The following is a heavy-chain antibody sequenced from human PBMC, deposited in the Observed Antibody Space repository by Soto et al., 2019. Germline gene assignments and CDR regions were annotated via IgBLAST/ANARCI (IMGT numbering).Heavy chain of an antibody. CDR3: ARSQGSSTSVEIYDYYYYGMDV. V-gene: IGHV1-69*01. Sequence: QVQLVQSGAEVKKPGSSVKVSCKASGGTFSSYAISWVRQAPGQGLEWRGGIIPISDTTNYAQKFQGRVTSTADESTSTADMELSSLRSEDTAVYYCARSQGSSTSVEIYDYYYYGMDVWGQGTTVTVSS. J-gene: IGHJ6*02. CDR2: IIPISDTT. D-gene: IGHD2-2*01. CDR1: GGTFSSYA.